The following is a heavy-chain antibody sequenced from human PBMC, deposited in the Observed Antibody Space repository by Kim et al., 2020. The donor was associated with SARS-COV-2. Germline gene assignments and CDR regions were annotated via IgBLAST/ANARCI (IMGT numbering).Heavy chain of an antibody. CDR2: ISSSSSYI. D-gene: IGHD3-10*01. CDR1: GFTFSSYS. J-gene: IGHJ6*02. CDR3: ARVLPGYYGSGSYYNVILPPSPIYGMDV. V-gene: IGHV3-21*01. Sequence: GGSLRLSCAASGFTFSSYSMNWVRQAPGKGLEWVSSISSSSSYIYYADSVKGRFTISRDNAKNSLYLQMNSLRAEDTAVYYCARVLPGYYGSGSYYNVILPPSPIYGMDVWGQGTTVTVSS.